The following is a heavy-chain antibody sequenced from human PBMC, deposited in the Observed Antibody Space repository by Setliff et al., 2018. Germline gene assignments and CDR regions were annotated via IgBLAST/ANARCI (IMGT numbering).Heavy chain of an antibody. D-gene: IGHD3-10*01. CDR2: LSGDGNA. CDR3: RLWFGELSRDY. J-gene: IGHJ4*02. Sequence: SLRLSCATSGFTVSSSDMSWVRQAPGKGLEWISVLSGDGNAYYADSVKGRFTISGDTSKNALYLQMNSLRAEDTAVYYCRLWFGELSRDYWGPGTLVTVSS. CDR1: GFTVSSSD. V-gene: IGHV3-53*01.